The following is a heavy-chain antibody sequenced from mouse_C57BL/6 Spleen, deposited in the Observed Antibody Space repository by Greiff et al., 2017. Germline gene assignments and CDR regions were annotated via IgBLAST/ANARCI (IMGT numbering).Heavy chain of an antibody. D-gene: IGHD3-3*01. V-gene: IGHV1-22*01. CDR3: AREVLGHYFDY. Sequence: VHVKQSGPELVKPGASVKMSCKASGYTFTDYNMHWVKQSHGKSLEWIGYINPNNGGTSYNQKFKGKATLTVNKSSSTAYMELRSLTSEDSAVYYCAREVLGHYFDYWGQGTTLTVSS. CDR1: GYTFTDYN. CDR2: INPNNGGT. J-gene: IGHJ2*01.